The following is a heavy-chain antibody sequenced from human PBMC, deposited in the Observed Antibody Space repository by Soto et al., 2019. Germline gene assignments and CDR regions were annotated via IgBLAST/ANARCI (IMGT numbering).Heavy chain of an antibody. Sequence: EPLSLTCTVSGGSISSYYWSWIRQPPGKGLEWIGYIYYSGSTNYNPSLKSRVTISVDTSKNQFSLKLSSVTAADTAVYYCARVVWQWLDWFDPWGQGTLVTVSS. D-gene: IGHD6-19*01. CDR1: GGSISSYY. V-gene: IGHV4-59*01. CDR3: ARVVWQWLDWFDP. J-gene: IGHJ5*02. CDR2: IYYSGST.